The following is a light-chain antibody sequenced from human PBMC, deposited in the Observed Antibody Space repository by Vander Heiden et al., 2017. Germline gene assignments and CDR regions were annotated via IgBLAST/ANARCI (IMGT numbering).Light chain of an antibody. CDR3: QQAYSFPPT. V-gene: IGKV1D-12*01. CDR2: STS. Sequence: DIQMTQSPSSVSASVGDTVTIACRASQTVSSRVAWYQLRPGEAPQFLIYSTSILERGVPSRSSGSGSGTHFSLTINNLQPEDFAIYYCQQAYSFPPTFGGGTKVEIK. CDR1: QTVSSR. J-gene: IGKJ4*01.